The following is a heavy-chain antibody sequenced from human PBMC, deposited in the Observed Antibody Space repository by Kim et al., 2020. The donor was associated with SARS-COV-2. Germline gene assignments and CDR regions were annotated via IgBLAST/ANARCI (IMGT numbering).Heavy chain of an antibody. CDR2: ISYDGSNK. D-gene: IGHD6-19*01. CDR1: GFTFSSYG. J-gene: IGHJ6*01. CDR3: AKERYSSGWSDRASYYY. V-gene: IGHV3-30*18. Sequence: GGSLRHSCAASGFTFSSYGMHWVRQAPGKGLEWVAVISYDGSNKYYADSVKGRFTISRDNSKNTLYLQMNSLRAEDTAVYYCAKERYSSGWSDRASYYY.